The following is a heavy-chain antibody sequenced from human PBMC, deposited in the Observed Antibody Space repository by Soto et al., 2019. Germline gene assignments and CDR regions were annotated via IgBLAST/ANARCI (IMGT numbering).Heavy chain of an antibody. CDR2: IYYSGST. J-gene: IGHJ6*02. D-gene: IGHD6-19*01. CDR3: ARHAVAGSYYYYGMDV. Sequence: SETLSLTCTVSGDCISSSSYYWGWIRQPPGKGLEWIGSIYYSGSTYYNPSLKSRVTISVDTSKNQFSLKLSSVTAADTAVYYCARHAVAGSYYYYGMDVWGQGTTVTVSS. CDR1: GDCISSSSYY. V-gene: IGHV4-39*01.